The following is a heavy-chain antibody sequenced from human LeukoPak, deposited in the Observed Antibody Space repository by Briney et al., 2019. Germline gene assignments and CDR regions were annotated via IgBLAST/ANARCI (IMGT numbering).Heavy chain of an antibody. J-gene: IGHJ4*02. D-gene: IGHD5/OR15-5a*01. V-gene: IGHV3-74*03. CDR3: VGRYYEYNVYDRHFDF. Sequence: GGSLIISCAAAGCTSIRDWMHWVRQPPARGLVWGSRIRDGGSITTYADSVQGLFTLSRDNAKSTVFLQMNSLRGEDTAVYFCVGRYYEYNVYDRHFDFWGKGILVTVSS. CDR2: IRDGGSIT. CDR1: GCTSIRDW.